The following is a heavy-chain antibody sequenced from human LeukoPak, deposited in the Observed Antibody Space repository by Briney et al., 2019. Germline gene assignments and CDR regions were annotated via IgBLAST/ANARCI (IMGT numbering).Heavy chain of an antibody. CDR1: GFTFSSYA. D-gene: IGHD3-9*01. CDR2: ISGSGGST. J-gene: IGHJ6*02. V-gene: IGHV3-23*01. CDR3: AAGEYFDWFTPPYYYYYGMDV. Sequence: GGSLRLSCAASGFTFSSYAMSWVRQAPGKGLEWVSAISGSGGSTYYADSVKGRFTISRDNSKNTLYLQMNSLRAEDTAVYYCAAGEYFDWFTPPYYYYYGMDVWRQGTTVTVSS.